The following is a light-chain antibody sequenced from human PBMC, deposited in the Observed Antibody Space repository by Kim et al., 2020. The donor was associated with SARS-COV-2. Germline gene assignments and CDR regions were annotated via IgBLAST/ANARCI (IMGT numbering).Light chain of an antibody. J-gene: IGKJ4*01. CDR2: GAS. Sequence: LSPGERATLCCRASQSVTSNSLAWYQQKPGQTPRLLIYGASSRAPGIPDRFSGSGSGTDFSLTISRLEPEDFVVYYCQQYGSSPRFGGGTKVDIK. CDR1: QSVTSNS. V-gene: IGKV3-20*01. CDR3: QQYGSSPR.